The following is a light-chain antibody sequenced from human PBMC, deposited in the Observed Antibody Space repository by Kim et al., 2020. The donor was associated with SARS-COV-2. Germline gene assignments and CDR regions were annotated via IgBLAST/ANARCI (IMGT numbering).Light chain of an antibody. CDR2: GAS. J-gene: IGKJ5*01. V-gene: IGKV3-15*01. CDR3: QQYNNWPIT. Sequence: EIVMTQSPATLSVSPGERATPSCRASQSVSSNLAWYQQKPGQAPRLLIYGASTRATGIPARFSGSGSGTEFTLTISSLQSEDFAVYYCQQYNNWPITFGKGTRLEIK. CDR1: QSVSSN.